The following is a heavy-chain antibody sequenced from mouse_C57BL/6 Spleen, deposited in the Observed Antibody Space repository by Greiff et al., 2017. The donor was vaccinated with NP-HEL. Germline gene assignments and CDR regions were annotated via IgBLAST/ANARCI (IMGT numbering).Heavy chain of an antibody. CDR2: INPSNGGT. V-gene: IGHV1-53*01. CDR3: ARGGLRYAMED. CDR1: GYTFTSYW. J-gene: IGHJ4*01. Sequence: QVQLQQPGTELVKPGASVKLSCKASGYTFTSYWMHWVKQRPGQGLEWIGNINPSNGGTNYNEKFKSKATLTVDESSSTAYMQLSSLTSEESAVYYCARGGLRYAMEDWGKGTTVTVSS.